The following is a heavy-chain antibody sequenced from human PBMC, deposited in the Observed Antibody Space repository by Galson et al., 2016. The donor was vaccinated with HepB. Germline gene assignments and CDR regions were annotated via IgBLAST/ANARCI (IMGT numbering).Heavy chain of an antibody. CDR1: GFTFADYA. CDR2: ISWNSGRI. Sequence: SLRLSCAASGFTFADYAIHWVRQAPGKGLEWVSGISWNSGRIAYADSVKGRFTISRDNAKSSLYLQMNSLRAEDTAFYYCAKATSGSAYGSRYFQHWGQGTLVIVSS. CDR3: AKATSGSAYGSRYFQH. J-gene: IGHJ1*01. V-gene: IGHV3-9*01. D-gene: IGHD3-10*01.